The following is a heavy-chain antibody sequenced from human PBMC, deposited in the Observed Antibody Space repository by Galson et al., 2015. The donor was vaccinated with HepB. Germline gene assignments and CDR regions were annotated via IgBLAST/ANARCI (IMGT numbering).Heavy chain of an antibody. CDR3: ARLYDFWSGYSDSVLDY. V-gene: IGHV1-3*01. CDR2: INAGNGNT. J-gene: IGHJ4*02. CDR1: GYTFTSYA. D-gene: IGHD3-3*01. Sequence: SVKVSCKASGYTFTSYAMHWVRQAPGQRLEWMGWINAGNGNTKYSQKFQGRVTITRDTSASTAYMELSSLRSEDTAVYYCARLYDFWSGYSDSVLDYSGQGTLVTVSS.